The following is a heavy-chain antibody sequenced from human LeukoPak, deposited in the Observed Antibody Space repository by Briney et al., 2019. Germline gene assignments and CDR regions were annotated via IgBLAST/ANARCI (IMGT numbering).Heavy chain of an antibody. Sequence: ASVKVSCKASGYTFTCYYMHWVRQAPGQGLEWVGVVNPRGGTANSAQNFLGRDTMTRDTSTSTVHMELSSLRSEDTAVYYCARGGPTTSHYYYGMDVWGQGTTVTISS. D-gene: IGHD1-14*01. V-gene: IGHV1-46*01. CDR1: GYTFTCYY. J-gene: IGHJ6*02. CDR3: ARGGPTTSHYYYGMDV. CDR2: VNPRGGTA.